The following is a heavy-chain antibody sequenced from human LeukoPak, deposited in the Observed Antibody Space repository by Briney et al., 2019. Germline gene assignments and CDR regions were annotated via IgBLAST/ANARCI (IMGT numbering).Heavy chain of an antibody. J-gene: IGHJ5*02. Sequence: ASVKVSCKSSGYTFNSYDINWVRPATGQGLEWMGWMNPNTGNTGCGERFQGRVTMTRDNSISTAYMELNSLTSEDTAVYYCARGGAGTYYKRDGWFDPWGQGTVVTVSS. D-gene: IGHD3-10*01. CDR3: ARGGAGTYYKRDGWFDP. CDR2: MNPNTGNT. V-gene: IGHV1-8*01. CDR1: GYTFNSYD.